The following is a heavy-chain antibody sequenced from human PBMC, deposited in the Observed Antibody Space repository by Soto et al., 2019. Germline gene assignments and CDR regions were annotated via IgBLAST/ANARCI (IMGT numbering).Heavy chain of an antibody. D-gene: IGHD6-13*01. CDR2: IYYSGST. Sequence: PSETLSLTCTVSGGSICSYYWSCIRQPPGKGLEWIGYIYYSGSTNYNPSLKSRVTISVDTSKNQFSLKLSSVTAADTAVYYCARAGYTKAFDIWGQGTMVTVSS. J-gene: IGHJ3*02. CDR3: ARAGYTKAFDI. CDR1: GGSICSYY. V-gene: IGHV4-59*01.